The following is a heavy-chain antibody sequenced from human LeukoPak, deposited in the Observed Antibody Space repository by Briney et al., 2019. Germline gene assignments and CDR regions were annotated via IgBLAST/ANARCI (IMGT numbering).Heavy chain of an antibody. CDR3: ARTTEAHSWRTRYYDYYMDV. J-gene: IGHJ6*03. D-gene: IGHD6-13*01. CDR2: IYYSGST. Sequence: PSETLSLTCTVSGGSISSYYWSWIRQPPGKGLEWIEYIYYSGSTNYNPSLKSRVTISVDTSKNQFSLKLSSVTAADTAVYYCARTTEAHSWRTRYYDYYMDVWGKGTTVTVSS. V-gene: IGHV4-59*01. CDR1: GGSISSYY.